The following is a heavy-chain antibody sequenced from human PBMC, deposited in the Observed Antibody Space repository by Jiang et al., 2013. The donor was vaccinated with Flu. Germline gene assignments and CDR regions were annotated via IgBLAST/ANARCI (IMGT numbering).Heavy chain of an antibody. Sequence: SGAEVKKPGASVKVSCKASGYTFTSYGINWVRQAPGQGLEWMGWISAYNGNTNSAQKLQGRVTMTTDTSTSTAYMELRSLRSDDTAVYYCARVREVGYYDSSAFAYWGQGTLVTVSS. D-gene: IGHD3-22*01. V-gene: IGHV1-18*01. CDR3: ARVREVGYYDSSAFAY. CDR2: ISAYNGNT. CDR1: GYTFTSYG. J-gene: IGHJ4*02.